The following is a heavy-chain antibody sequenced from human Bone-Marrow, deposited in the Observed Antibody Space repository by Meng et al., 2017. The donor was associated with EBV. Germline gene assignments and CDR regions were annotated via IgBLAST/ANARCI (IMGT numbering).Heavy chain of an antibody. Sequence: HVQLQQWGAGLFKPSEHLSLTCAVYGGSFSGYYWSWIRQPPGKGLEWIGEINHSGSTNYNTSLKSRVTISVDTSKNQFSLKLSSVTAADTAVYYCARGFSSMVRGVKPNNWFDPWGQGTLVTVSS. V-gene: IGHV4-34*01. D-gene: IGHD3-10*01. CDR3: ARGFSSMVRGVKPNNWFDP. J-gene: IGHJ5*02. CDR2: INHSGST. CDR1: GGSFSGYY.